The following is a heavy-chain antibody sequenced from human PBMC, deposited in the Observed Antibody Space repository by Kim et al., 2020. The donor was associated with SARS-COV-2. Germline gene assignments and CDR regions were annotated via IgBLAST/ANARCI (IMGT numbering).Heavy chain of an antibody. D-gene: IGHD6-13*01. V-gene: IGHV4-34*01. J-gene: IGHJ5*01. CDR3: ARAGSSPPKFDS. Sequence: TNYNPSLKSRLTISVDTSKSQFSLKLWSATAADTAIYFCARAGSSPPKFDSWGQGNLVTVSS. CDR2: T.